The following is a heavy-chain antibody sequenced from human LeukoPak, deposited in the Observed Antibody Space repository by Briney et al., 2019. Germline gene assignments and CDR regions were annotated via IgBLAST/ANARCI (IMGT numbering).Heavy chain of an antibody. D-gene: IGHD2-15*01. CDR3: ARQEYCSGGSCYTWFDP. Sequence: GESLKISCKGSGYSINNYWIGWVRQMPGKGLEWMGIIYPADSDIRYSPSFQGQVTISADKSISTAYLQWSSLKASDTAMYYCARQEYCSGGSCYTWFDPWGQGTLVTVSS. CDR2: IYPADSDI. V-gene: IGHV5-51*01. CDR1: GYSINNYW. J-gene: IGHJ5*02.